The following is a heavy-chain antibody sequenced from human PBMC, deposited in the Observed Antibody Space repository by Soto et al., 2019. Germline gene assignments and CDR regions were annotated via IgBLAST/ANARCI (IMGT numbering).Heavy chain of an antibody. V-gene: IGHV3-33*01. CDR1: GFTFSRYG. CDR3: ARDDDYEANAFDY. CDR2: IWNDGIRK. J-gene: IGHJ4*02. D-gene: IGHD3-22*01. Sequence: GGSLRLPCAASGFTFSRYGMHWVRQAPGKGLEWVALIWNDGIRKVYVDSVKGRFTISRDNSKNTLDLQMNSLRAEDTAVYYCARDDDYEANAFDYWGPGTLVTVSS.